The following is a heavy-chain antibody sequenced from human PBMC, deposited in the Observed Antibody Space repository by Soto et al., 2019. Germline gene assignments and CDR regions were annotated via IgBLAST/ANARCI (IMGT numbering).Heavy chain of an antibody. CDR2: ISGSGGRT. Sequence: EVQLLESGGGLVQPGGSLRLSCAASGFTFSNYAMNWVRQAPGKGLEWVSGISGSGGRTYHADSVKGRFTISRDNSKNTLYLQMNSLRAEDTAVYHCAKVVAAQYYFDCWGQGTLVTVSS. J-gene: IGHJ4*02. CDR3: AKVVAAQYYFDC. D-gene: IGHD6-6*01. CDR1: GFTFSNYA. V-gene: IGHV3-23*01.